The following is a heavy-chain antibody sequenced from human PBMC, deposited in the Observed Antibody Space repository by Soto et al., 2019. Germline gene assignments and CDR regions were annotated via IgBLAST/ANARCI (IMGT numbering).Heavy chain of an antibody. CDR3: ASKRLWFGELYVEDAFDI. CDR2: INHSGST. V-gene: IGHV4-34*01. Sequence: SETLSLTCAVYGGSFGGYYWSWIRQPPGKGLEWIGEINHSGSTNYNPSLKSRVTISVDTSKNQFSLKLSSVTAADTAVYYCASKRLWFGELYVEDAFDIWGQGTMVTVSS. J-gene: IGHJ3*02. D-gene: IGHD3-10*01. CDR1: GGSFGGYY.